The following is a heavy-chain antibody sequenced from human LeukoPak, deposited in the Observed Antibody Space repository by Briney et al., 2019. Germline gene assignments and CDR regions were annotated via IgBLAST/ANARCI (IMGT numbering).Heavy chain of an antibody. CDR2: IYWDDDK. CDR3: AHRGLVGSSYADAFDI. CDR1: GFSLSTSGVG. V-gene: IGHV2-5*02. Sequence: ESGPALVKPTQTLTLTCTFSGFSLSTSGVGVGWIRQPPGKALEWLALIYWDDDKRYSPSLKSRLTITKDTSKNQVVLTMTNMDPVDTATYYCAHRGLVGSSYADAFDIWGQGTMVTVSS. D-gene: IGHD2-8*02. J-gene: IGHJ3*02.